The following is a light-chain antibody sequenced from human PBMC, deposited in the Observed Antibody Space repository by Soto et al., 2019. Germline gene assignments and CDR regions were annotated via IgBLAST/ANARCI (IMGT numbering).Light chain of an antibody. J-gene: IGKJ4*01. CDR3: QQLNSYPRT. Sequence: DIQLTQSPSFLSASVGDRVTITCRASQGISSYLAWYQQKPGKAPKLLIYAASTLQSGVPSRLSGSGSGTEFSLTIRSLLPEDFATYYCQQLNSYPRTFGGGTKVDIK. V-gene: IGKV1-9*01. CDR2: AAS. CDR1: QGISSY.